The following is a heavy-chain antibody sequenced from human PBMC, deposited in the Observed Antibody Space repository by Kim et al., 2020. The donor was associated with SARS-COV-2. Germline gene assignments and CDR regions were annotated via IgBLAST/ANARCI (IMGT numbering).Heavy chain of an antibody. Sequence: SKWYYDYAGSVKSRITIIPDTAKNQVSLQLQSVTPEDTAVYYCARDGYWNYWGQGTLVTVSS. CDR3: ARDGYWNY. CDR2: SKWYY. V-gene: IGHV6-1*01. J-gene: IGHJ4*02. D-gene: IGHD3-22*01.